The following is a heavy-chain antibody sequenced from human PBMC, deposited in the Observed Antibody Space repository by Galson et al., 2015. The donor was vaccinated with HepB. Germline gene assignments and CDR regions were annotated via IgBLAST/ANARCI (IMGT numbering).Heavy chain of an antibody. V-gene: IGHV3-33*01. CDR2: IWFDGSNK. Sequence: SLRLSCAASGFTFGHYGVHWVRQAPGKGLEWVAVIWFDGSNKYYADSVKGRFTISRDNSKNTLYLQMNSLRVEDTAVYYCARELRYSSGYYFDYWGQGTLVTVSS. J-gene: IGHJ4*02. D-gene: IGHD3-9*01. CDR3: ARELRYSSGYYFDY. CDR1: GFTFGHYG.